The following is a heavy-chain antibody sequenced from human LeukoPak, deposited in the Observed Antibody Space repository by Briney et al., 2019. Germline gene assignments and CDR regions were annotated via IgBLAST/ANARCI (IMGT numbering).Heavy chain of an antibody. Sequence: GGSLRLSCAASAFSLNAYNMNWVRQAPGKGLEWVSSISYTGTYIYYADSVKGRFTISRDNSKNTLYLQMHSLRAEDTAVYYCAKDRRIQLGPDAFDIWGQGTMVTVSS. CDR2: ISYTGTYI. CDR1: AFSLNAYN. J-gene: IGHJ3*02. D-gene: IGHD5-18*01. CDR3: AKDRRIQLGPDAFDI. V-gene: IGHV3-21*01.